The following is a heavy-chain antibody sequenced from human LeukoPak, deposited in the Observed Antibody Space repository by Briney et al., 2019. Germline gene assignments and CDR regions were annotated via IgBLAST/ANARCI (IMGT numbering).Heavy chain of an antibody. CDR3: ARGGIGYCTSSSCYFDS. CDR1: GDRVSTNSAA. J-gene: IGHJ4*02. CDR2: TYYRSKWYN. D-gene: IGHD2-2*01. Sequence: PSQTLSLTCAISGDRVSTNSAAWNWIRQSPSRGLEWLGRTYYRSKWYNDYAVSVRSRITINPDTSKNHFSLQLNSVTPEDTAVYYCARGGIGYCTSSSCYFDSWGQGTLVTVSS. V-gene: IGHV6-1*01.